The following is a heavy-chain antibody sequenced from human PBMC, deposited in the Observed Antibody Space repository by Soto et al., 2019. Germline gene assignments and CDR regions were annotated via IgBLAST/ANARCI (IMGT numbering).Heavy chain of an antibody. Sequence: LGESLKISCQASGYTFTAFWITWVRQMPGKGLEWMATIDPSGSYTNYSLSFQGHVTISADKSIGSAYLQWNSLEASDSAVYYCARGRSSSWSPIYYYYGMDVWGQGTTVTVSS. J-gene: IGHJ6*02. V-gene: IGHV5-10-1*01. D-gene: IGHD6-13*01. CDR3: ARGRSSSWSPIYYYYGMDV. CDR2: IDPSGSYT. CDR1: GYTFTAFW.